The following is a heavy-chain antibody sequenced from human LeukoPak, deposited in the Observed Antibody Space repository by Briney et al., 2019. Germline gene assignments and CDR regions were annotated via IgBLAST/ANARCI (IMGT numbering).Heavy chain of an antibody. CDR1: GFTFSTYG. V-gene: IGHV3-23*01. CDR3: AKDGWGGGSYY. J-gene: IGHJ4*02. D-gene: IGHD1-26*01. CDR2: MSDSGTNT. Sequence: GGSLRLSCGASGFTFSTYGMTWVRQAPGKGLEWVSGMSDSGTNTYYADSVKGRFTISRDNSKNTLYLQMNSLRAEDTAVYYCAKDGWGGGSYYWGQGTLVTVSS.